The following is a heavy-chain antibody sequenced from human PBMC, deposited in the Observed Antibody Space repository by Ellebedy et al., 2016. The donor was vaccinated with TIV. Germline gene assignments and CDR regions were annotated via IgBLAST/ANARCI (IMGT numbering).Heavy chain of an antibody. D-gene: IGHD6-19*01. CDR3: ARGPVAGIIWYFDL. J-gene: IGHJ2*01. CDR1: GGTFSSYA. Sequence: AASVKVSCKASGGTFSSYAISWVRQAPGQRLEWMGWINAGNGNTKYSQKFQGRVTITRDTSASTAYMELSSLRSEDTAVYYCARGPVAGIIWYFDLWGRGTLVTVSS. V-gene: IGHV1-3*01. CDR2: INAGNGNT.